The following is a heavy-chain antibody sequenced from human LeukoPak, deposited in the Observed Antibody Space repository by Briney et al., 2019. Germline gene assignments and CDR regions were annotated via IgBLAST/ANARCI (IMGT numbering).Heavy chain of an antibody. V-gene: IGHV4-59*08. CDR3: ARHCSGDYDPREDAFDI. J-gene: IGHJ3*02. CDR1: GGSISSYY. CDR2: IYYSGGT. D-gene: IGHD4-17*01. Sequence: PSETLSLTCTVSGGSISSYYWSWIRQPPGEGREWIGYIYYSGGTNYNPSPKSRVTISVDTSKNQFSLKLSSVTAADTAVYYCARHCSGDYDPREDAFDIWGQGTMVTVSS.